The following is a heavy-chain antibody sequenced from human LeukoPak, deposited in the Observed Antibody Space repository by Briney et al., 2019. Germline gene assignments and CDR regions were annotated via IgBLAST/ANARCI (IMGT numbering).Heavy chain of an antibody. CDR3: ARSLGLQLRSPLFYY. CDR1: GGSISSGDYY. D-gene: IGHD5-24*01. J-gene: IGHJ4*02. V-gene: IGHV4-30-4*01. Sequence: SETLSLTCTVSGGSISSGDYYWSWIRQPPGKGLEWIGYIYYSGSTYYNPSLKSRVTISVDTSKNQFSLKLSSVTAADTAVYYCARSLGLQLRSPLFYYWGQGTLVTVSS. CDR2: IYYSGST.